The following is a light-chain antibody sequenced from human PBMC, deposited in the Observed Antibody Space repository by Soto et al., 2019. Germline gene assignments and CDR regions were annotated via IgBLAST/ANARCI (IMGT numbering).Light chain of an antibody. J-gene: IGLJ2*01. CDR3: QSYDSSLSVHVV. CDR1: SFNIGAGYD. V-gene: IGLV1-40*01. Sequence: QAVVTQPPSVSGAPGQRVTISCTGSSFNIGAGYDVHWYQQLPGTAPKLLIYDNINRPSGVPDRFSGSKSGTSASLAITGLQAEDEADYYCQSYDSSLSVHVVFGGGTKVTVL. CDR2: DNI.